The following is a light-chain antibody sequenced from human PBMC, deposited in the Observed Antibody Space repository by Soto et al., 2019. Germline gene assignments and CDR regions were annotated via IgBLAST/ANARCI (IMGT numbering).Light chain of an antibody. Sequence: QAVVTQPASVSGSPGQSITISCTGTSSDVGGYNYVSWYQQHPGKAPKLMIYEVSNRPSGASNRFSGSKSGNTASLTISGLQAEDEADYYCSSYTSSSTPYVFGTGTKLTVL. J-gene: IGLJ1*01. CDR2: EVS. V-gene: IGLV2-14*01. CDR3: SSYTSSSTPYV. CDR1: SSDVGGYNY.